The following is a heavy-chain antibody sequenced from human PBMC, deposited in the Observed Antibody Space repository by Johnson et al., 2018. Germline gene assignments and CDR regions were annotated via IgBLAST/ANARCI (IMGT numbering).Heavy chain of an antibody. J-gene: IGHJ6*03. CDR1: GFTFSSYA. D-gene: IGHD2-15*01. CDR2: TSSSSNTV. CDR3: ARESCSGSCYSGSYYYMDV. V-gene: IGHV3-48*01. Sequence: VQLVESGGGLVQPGGALRLSCAASGFTFSSYAMNWVRQGPGMGLQWVSYTSSSSNTVYYEDSVKGRFTISRDDARDSLYLQMDSLRAEDTAIYYCARESCSGSCYSGSYYYMDVWGKGTTVTVSS.